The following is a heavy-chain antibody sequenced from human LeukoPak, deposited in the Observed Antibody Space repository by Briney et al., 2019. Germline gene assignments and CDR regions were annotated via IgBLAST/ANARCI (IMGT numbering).Heavy chain of an antibody. CDR2: IYSGGST. J-gene: IGHJ4*02. V-gene: IGHV3-66*02. Sequence: PGGSLRLSCAASGFTVSSSYMSWVRQAPGKGLEWVSVIYSGGSTYYADSVKGRFTISRDNSKNTLYLQMNSLRAEDTAVYYCARESRIVGATYWGQGTLVTVSS. D-gene: IGHD1-26*01. CDR3: ARESRIVGATY. CDR1: GFTVSSSY.